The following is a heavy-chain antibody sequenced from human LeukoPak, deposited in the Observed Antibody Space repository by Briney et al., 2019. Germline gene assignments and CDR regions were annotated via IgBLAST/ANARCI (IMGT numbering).Heavy chain of an antibody. CDR2: INPNSGGT. Sequence: GASVKVSCKASGYTFTGYYMHWVRQAPGQGLEWMGWINPNSGGTNYAQKFQGRVTMTRDTSISTAYMELSRLRFDDTAVYYCATTPYGSGSYRVYWGQGTLVTVSS. CDR1: GYTFTGYY. V-gene: IGHV1-2*02. D-gene: IGHD3-10*01. J-gene: IGHJ4*02. CDR3: ATTPYGSGSYRVY.